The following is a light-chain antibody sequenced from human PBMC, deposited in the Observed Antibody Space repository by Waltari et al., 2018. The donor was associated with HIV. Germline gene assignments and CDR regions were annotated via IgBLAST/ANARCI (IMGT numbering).Light chain of an antibody. CDR1: STNFDDYTY. CDR2: DVN. V-gene: IGLV2-11*01. CDR3: SSYAGSYTFGV. Sequence: QSALTQPRSVSGSPGQSVTISCTGTSTNFDDYTYVSWYQHHPDKAPKLLIYDVNKRPSRVPDRFSGSKSGNTASLTISGLQAEDEADYYCSSYAGSYTFGVFGSGTRVTVL. J-gene: IGLJ1*01.